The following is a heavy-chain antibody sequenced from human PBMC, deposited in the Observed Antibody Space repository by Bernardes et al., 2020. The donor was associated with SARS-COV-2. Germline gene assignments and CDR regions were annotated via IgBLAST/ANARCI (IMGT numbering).Heavy chain of an antibody. J-gene: IGHJ5*02. Sequence: GGALRLSCAGSGFIFRTSWMSWVRQAPGPGLEWVASIKQDGSEKYYVDSVKGRFTVSRDTARNSLYMQMNSLRAEDTAVYYCARDIATTGSWFDPWGQGTLVTVSS. V-gene: IGHV3-7*01. D-gene: IGHD3-10*01. CDR3: ARDIATTGSWFDP. CDR2: IKQDGSEK. CDR1: GFIFRTSW.